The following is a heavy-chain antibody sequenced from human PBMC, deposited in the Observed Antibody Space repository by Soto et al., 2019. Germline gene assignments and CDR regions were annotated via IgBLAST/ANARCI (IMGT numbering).Heavy chain of an antibody. Sequence: EEQLVESGGGLVQPGGSLRLSCAPSGFTFSSYWMSWVRQAPGKGPEWVANIRSDGKETHYADSVRGRFTISRDNAKNSLYLQMNCPSVEDSAAYYCTRDGDPSGWYLWGQGTLVTVSS. CDR2: IRSDGKET. J-gene: IGHJ4*02. D-gene: IGHD6-19*01. CDR3: TRDGDPSGWYL. V-gene: IGHV3-7*04. CDR1: GFTFSSYW.